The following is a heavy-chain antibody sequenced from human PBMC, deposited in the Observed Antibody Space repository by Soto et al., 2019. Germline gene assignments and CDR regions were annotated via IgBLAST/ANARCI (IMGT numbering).Heavy chain of an antibody. CDR1: GGSFSGYY. Sequence: ASETLSLTCAVYGGSFSGYYWSWIRQPPGKGLEWIGEINHSGSTNYNPSLKSRVTISVDTSKNQFSLKLSSVTAADTAVYYCAGIVVVVAALDAFDIWGQGTMVTVSS. J-gene: IGHJ3*02. CDR2: INHSGST. D-gene: IGHD2-15*01. V-gene: IGHV4-34*01. CDR3: AGIVVVVAALDAFDI.